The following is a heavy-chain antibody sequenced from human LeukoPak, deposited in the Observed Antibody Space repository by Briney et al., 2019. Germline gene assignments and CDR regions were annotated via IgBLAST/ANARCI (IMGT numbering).Heavy chain of an antibody. CDR3: ARDQGSMIAVRTTNWFFDL. Sequence: GGSLRLSCAASGFTSSNYWMSWVRQAPGKGLEWLANINQDGSEIYYVDSVKGRFTISRDNGKNPLYLQINSPRADDTAVYYCARDQGSMIAVRTTNWFFDLWGRGTLVTVSS. J-gene: IGHJ2*01. V-gene: IGHV3-7*01. CDR2: INQDGSEI. CDR1: GFTSSNYW. D-gene: IGHD3-22*01.